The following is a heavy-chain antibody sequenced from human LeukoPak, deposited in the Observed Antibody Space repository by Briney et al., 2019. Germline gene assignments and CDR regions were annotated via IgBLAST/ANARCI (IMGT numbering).Heavy chain of an antibody. CDR1: GYTFTSYG. CDR3: ARSSGYVWGSYLYYFDY. CDR2: ISAYNGNT. V-gene: IGHV1-18*01. D-gene: IGHD3-16*01. Sequence: ASVKVSCKASGYTFTSYGISWVRQAPGQGLEWMGWISAYNGNTNYAQKLQGRVTMTTDTSTSTAYMELRSLRSDDTAVYYCARSSGYVWGSYLYYFDYWGQGTLVTVSS. J-gene: IGHJ4*02.